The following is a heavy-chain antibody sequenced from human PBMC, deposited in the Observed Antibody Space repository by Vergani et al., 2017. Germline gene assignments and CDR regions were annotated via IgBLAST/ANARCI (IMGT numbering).Heavy chain of an antibody. J-gene: IGHJ6*03. D-gene: IGHD2-2*02. CDR2: ISGSGGST. V-gene: IGHV3-23*01. CDR3: AKEWVDCSSTSCYKDYYYYMDV. CDR1: GFTFSSYA. Sequence: EVQLLESGGGLVQPGGSLRLSCAASGFTFSSYAMSWVRQAPGKGLEWVSAISGSGGSTYYADSVKGRFTISRDNSKNTLYLQMNSLRAEDTAVYYCAKEWVDCSSTSCYKDYYYYMDVWGKGTTVTVSS.